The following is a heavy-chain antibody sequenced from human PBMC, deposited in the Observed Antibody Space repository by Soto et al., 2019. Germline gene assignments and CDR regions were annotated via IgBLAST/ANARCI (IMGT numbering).Heavy chain of an antibody. CDR2: IWYDGSNK. J-gene: IGHJ4*02. V-gene: IGHV3-33*01. D-gene: IGHD3-22*01. Sequence: QVQLVESGGGVVQPGRSLRLSCAASGFTFSSYGMHWVRQAPGKGLEWVAVIWYDGSNKYYADSVKGRFTISRDNSKNTLYRQMNSLRAEDTAVYYCASDDFWRGSCGYPDYWGQGTLVTVSS. CDR3: ASDDFWRGSCGYPDY. CDR1: GFTFSSYG.